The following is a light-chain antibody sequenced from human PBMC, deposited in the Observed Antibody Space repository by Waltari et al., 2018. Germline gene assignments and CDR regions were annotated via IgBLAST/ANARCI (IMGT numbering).Light chain of an antibody. J-gene: IGKJ4*01. Sequence: DIQMTQTPSSVSASVGDRVTITCRASQDVRTWLAWYQQKPGKAPKLLIYSASSLQSGVPSRFSGRGSGTDFTLTISSLQPEDFATYYCQQANSFPLTFGGGIKVEIK. CDR2: SAS. CDR3: QQANSFPLT. CDR1: QDVRTW. V-gene: IGKV1-12*01.